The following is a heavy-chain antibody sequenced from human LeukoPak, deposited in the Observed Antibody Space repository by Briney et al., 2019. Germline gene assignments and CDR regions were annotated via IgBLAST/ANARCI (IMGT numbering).Heavy chain of an antibody. Sequence: ASVKVPCKASGYTFTSYGISWVRQAPGQGLEWMGWISAYNGNTNYAQELQGRVTMTTDTSTSTAYMELRSLRSDDTAMYYCARDSGLQDIVVVPAAGEYFQHWGQGTLVTVSS. CDR2: ISAYNGNT. J-gene: IGHJ1*01. CDR1: GYTFTSYG. CDR3: ARDSGLQDIVVVPAAGEYFQH. V-gene: IGHV1-18*01. D-gene: IGHD2-2*01.